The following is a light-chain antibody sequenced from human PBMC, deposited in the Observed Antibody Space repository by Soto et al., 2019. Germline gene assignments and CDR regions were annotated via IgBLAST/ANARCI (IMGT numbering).Light chain of an antibody. CDR1: QSVSRNY. CDR2: DVS. CDR3: QQYGSSWM. J-gene: IGKJ1*01. Sequence: EIVLTQSPGTLSLSPGERATLSCRASQSVSRNYLGWYQQKPGQAPRLLMYDVSSRATGVPDRFSGSGSGTDFTLTISRLEPEDFAVYYCQQYGSSWMFGQGTKVDIK. V-gene: IGKV3-20*01.